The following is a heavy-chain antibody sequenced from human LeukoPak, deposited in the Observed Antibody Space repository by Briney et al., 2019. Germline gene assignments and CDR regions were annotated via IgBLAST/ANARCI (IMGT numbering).Heavy chain of an antibody. J-gene: IGHJ4*02. CDR1: GGTFSSYA. CDR3: ANSLRNDAFDY. V-gene: IGHV1-2*02. D-gene: IGHD1-1*01. CDR2: INPNSGGT. Sequence: ASVKVSCKASGGTFSSYAISWVRQAPGQGLEWMGWINPNSGGTNYAQKFQGRVTMTRDTSISTAYMELSRLRSDDTAVYYCANSLRNDAFDYWGQGTLVTLSS.